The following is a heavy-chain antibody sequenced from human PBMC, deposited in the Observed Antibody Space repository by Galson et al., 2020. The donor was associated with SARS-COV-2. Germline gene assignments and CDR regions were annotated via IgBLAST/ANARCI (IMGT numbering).Heavy chain of an antibody. J-gene: IGHJ3*01. CDR2: INHSGTT. CDR1: GGSFSGYY. V-gene: IGHV4-34*01. D-gene: IGHD4-17*01. Sequence: SETLSLTCAVYGGSFSGYYWTWIRQPPGKGLEWIGEINHSGTTNYNPSLESRVTISVDTSKNQFSLKLSSVTAADTAMYYCARLPNKMATVTTGAFDVWGQGTMVTVSS. CDR3: ARLPNKMATVTTGAFDV.